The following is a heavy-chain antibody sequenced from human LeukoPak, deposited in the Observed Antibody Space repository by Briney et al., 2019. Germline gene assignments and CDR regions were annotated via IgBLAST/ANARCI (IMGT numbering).Heavy chain of an antibody. CDR2: ISYDGSNK. Sequence: GGSLRLSCAASGFTFSSYGMHWVRQAPGKGLEWVAVISYDGSNKYYADSVKGRFTISRDNSKNTLYLQMNSLRAEDTAVYYCAKSDFDYWGQGTLVTVSS. CDR1: GFTFSSYG. CDR3: AKSDFDY. J-gene: IGHJ4*02. V-gene: IGHV3-30*18.